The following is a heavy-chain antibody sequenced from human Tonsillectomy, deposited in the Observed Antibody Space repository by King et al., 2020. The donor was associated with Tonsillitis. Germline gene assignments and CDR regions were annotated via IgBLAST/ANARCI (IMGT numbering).Heavy chain of an antibody. D-gene: IGHD1-1*01. Sequence: GKLVEGGGGLIQPGGALRLSGAASGFTFSSDDRQGAGKEKGKGREGGEERGKEGDKDYPGSVKGRFTISRENAKNSLYLQMNSLRAGDTAVYYCVRGPGGHTGMDVWGQGTTVTVSS. CDR3: VRGPGGHTGMDV. V-gene: IGHV3-13*01. CDR1: GFTFSSDD. CDR2: RGKEGDK. J-gene: IGHJ6*02.